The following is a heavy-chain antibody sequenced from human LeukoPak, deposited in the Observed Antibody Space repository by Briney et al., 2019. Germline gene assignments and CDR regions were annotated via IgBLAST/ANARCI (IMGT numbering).Heavy chain of an antibody. D-gene: IGHD3-22*01. J-gene: IGHJ4*02. CDR3: ARGQDDRSGTFDY. CDR1: GDSVSSGNYY. Sequence: SETLSLTCTVSGDSVSSGNYYLSWTRQPPGKGLDWITYMSPSGTTKYNPSLKSRVTTSVDTSRTQFSLRLSSVTAADTAVYYCARGQDDRSGTFDYWGQGILVTVSS. CDR2: MSPSGTT. V-gene: IGHV4-61*01.